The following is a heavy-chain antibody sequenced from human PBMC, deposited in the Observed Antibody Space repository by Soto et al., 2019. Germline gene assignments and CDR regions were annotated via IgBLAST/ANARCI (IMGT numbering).Heavy chain of an antibody. CDR3: ARDQGIVVVPAAPLYGMDV. CDR2: IIPIFGTA. D-gene: IGHD2-2*01. V-gene: IGHV1-69*13. J-gene: IGHJ6*02. CDR1: GGTFSSYA. Sequence: SVKVSCKASGGTFSSYAISWVRQAPGQGLEWMGGIIPIFGTANYAQKFQGRVTITADESTSTSYMELSSLRSEDTAVYYCARDQGIVVVPAAPLYGMDVWGQGTTVTVSS.